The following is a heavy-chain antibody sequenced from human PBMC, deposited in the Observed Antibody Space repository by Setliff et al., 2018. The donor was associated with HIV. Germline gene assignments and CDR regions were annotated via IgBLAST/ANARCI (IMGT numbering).Heavy chain of an antibody. CDR2: IFHTGST. V-gene: IGHV4-59*12. Sequence: SETLSLTCTVSGGSIVRYYWTWIRQPPGKGLEWIGSIFHTGSTYYNPSLKSRVTISVDTPKNQFSLKLNSVTAADTAVYYCARGGLGDGYNRDSWGQGTLVTVSS. CDR3: ARGGLGDGYNRDS. CDR1: GGSIVRYY. D-gene: IGHD5-12*01. J-gene: IGHJ4*02.